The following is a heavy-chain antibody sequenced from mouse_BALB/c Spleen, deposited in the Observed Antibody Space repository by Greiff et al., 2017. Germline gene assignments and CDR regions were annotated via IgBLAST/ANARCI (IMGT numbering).Heavy chain of an antibody. CDR2: ISYSGST. D-gene: IGHD2-4*01. V-gene: IGHV3-8*02. J-gene: IGHJ2*01. CDR3: ARGGSRMITSYFDY. Sequence: VQLKQSGPSLVKPSQTLSLTCSVTGDSITSGYWNWIRKFPGNKLEYMGYISYSGSTYYNPSLKSRISITRDTSKNQYYLQLNSVTTEDTATYYCARGGSRMITSYFDYWGQGTTLTVSS. CDR1: GDSITSGY.